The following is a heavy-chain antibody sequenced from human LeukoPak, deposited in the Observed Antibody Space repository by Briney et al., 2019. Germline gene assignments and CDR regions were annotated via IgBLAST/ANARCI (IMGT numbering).Heavy chain of an antibody. V-gene: IGHV3-7*01. J-gene: IGHJ5*02. CDR2: IRQDGGQI. CDR3: ARTNGHCDGGSCFPPDL. D-gene: IGHD2-15*01. CDR1: VFTFRNHW. Sequence: GWSLRLTCPSSVFTFRNHWMHWLRQAPGKELEWLANIRQDGGQIHYVGAVQGRLTNSRDNPRNSLYLQMDSLRVEDTALYYCARTNGHCDGGSCFPPDLWGQGTMVTVSS.